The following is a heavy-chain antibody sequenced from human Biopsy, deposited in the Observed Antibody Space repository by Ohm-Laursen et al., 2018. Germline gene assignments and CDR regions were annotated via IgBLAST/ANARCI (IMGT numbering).Heavy chain of an antibody. J-gene: IGHJ4*02. CDR3: ATVAYAPPYFDL. Sequence: GSLRLFCAAPGVTLSGYAMNWVRQAPGKGLEWVSSITGGGNYINYADSVRGRFTISRDNSKNSVYLVMSSLRAEDTAVYFCATVAYAPPYFDLWGRGTAVTVSS. V-gene: IGHV3-21*04. CDR1: GVTLSGYA. D-gene: IGHD2-15*01. CDR2: ITGGGNYI.